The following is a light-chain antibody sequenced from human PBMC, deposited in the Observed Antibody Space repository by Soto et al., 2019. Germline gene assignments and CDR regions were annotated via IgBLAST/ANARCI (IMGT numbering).Light chain of an antibody. CDR3: QDFNSYPHP. CDR1: QGISSA. Sequence: AIQLTQSPSSLSASVGDRVTITCRASQGISSALAWYQQKPGKAPKLLIYDASSLESGVPSRFSGSGSGTDFTLTISSLQPEDFASYYYQDFNSYPHPFGGGTKVDIK. V-gene: IGKV1-13*02. J-gene: IGKJ4*01. CDR2: DAS.